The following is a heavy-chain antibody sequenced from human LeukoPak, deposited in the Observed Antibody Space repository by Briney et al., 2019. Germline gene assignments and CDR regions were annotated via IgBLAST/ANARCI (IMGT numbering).Heavy chain of an antibody. D-gene: IGHD6-13*01. Sequence: GGSLRLSCAASGFTFSSYWMGWVRQAPGKGLEWVANIKQDGSGKYYVDSVKGRFTISRDNAKNSLYLQMNSLRAEDTAVYYCAREEGIAAAAYFDYWGQGTLVTVSS. CDR2: IKQDGSGK. CDR3: AREEGIAAAAYFDY. J-gene: IGHJ4*02. V-gene: IGHV3-7*01. CDR1: GFTFSSYW.